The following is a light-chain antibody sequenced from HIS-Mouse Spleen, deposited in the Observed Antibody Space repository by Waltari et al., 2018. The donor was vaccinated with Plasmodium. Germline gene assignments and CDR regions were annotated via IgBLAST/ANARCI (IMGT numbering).Light chain of an antibody. Sequence: EIVMTQSPATLSVSPGERATLSCRASQSVSSNFAWYQQKPGQAARILIYGAATRATAITARFSGSGSGTEFTLTISSMQAEDVAVEYCQQYNSRSSWTFGQGTKVEIK. CDR2: GAA. V-gene: IGKV3-15*01. CDR3: QQYNSRSSWT. J-gene: IGKJ1*01. CDR1: QSVSSN.